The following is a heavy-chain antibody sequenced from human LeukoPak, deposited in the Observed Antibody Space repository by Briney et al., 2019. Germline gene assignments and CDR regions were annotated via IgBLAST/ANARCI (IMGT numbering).Heavy chain of an antibody. J-gene: IGHJ5*02. CDR3: ARRVGESHPINWFDP. CDR2: INPSGGST. D-gene: IGHD3-10*01. CDR1: GYTFTSYY. V-gene: IGHV1-46*01. Sequence: GASVKVSCKASGYTFTSYYMHWVRQAPGQGLEWMGIINPSGGSTSYAQKFQGRVTITADKSTSTAYMELSSLRSEDTAVYYCARRVGESHPINWFDPWGQGTLVTVSS.